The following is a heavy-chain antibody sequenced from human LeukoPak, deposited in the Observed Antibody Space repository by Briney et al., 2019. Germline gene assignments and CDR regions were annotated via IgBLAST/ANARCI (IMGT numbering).Heavy chain of an antibody. CDR1: GGSFSGYH. V-gene: IGHV4-34*01. J-gene: IGHJ6*03. D-gene: IGHD3-22*01. CDR2: VYNGGST. CDR3: ARGRLGSVVFEGYYYFMDV. Sequence: SETLSLTCAVYGGSFSGYHWTWIRQPPGKGLEWIGEVYNGGSTNYNPSLKSRVIISVDTSKNQFSLRLSSVTAADTAVYYCARGRLGSVVFEGYYYFMDVWGKGTTVTVSS.